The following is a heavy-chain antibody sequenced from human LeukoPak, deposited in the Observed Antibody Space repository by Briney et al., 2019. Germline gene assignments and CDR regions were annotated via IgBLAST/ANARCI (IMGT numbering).Heavy chain of an antibody. CDR3: ARGSLGLFDFNY. CDR1: GFTFSSYW. D-gene: IGHD3-22*01. V-gene: IGHV3-74*01. J-gene: IGHJ4*02. Sequence: PGGSLRLSCAASGFTFSSYWIHWVRQAPGKGLVWVSRINSDGSSTSYADSVKGRFTISRDNAKNTLYLQMNSLRAEDTAVYYCARGSLGLFDFNYWGQGTLVTVSS. CDR2: INSDGSST.